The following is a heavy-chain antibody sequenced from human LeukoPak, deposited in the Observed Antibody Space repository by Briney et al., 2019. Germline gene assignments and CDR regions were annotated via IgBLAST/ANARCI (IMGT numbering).Heavy chain of an antibody. CDR3: ARDCSGGSCSDY. CDR2: ISSSSSYI. D-gene: IGHD2-15*01. V-gene: IGHV3-21*01. J-gene: IGHJ4*02. Sequence: GGSLRLPCAASGFTFSSYSMNWVRQAPGKGLEWVSSISSSSSYIYYADSVKGRFTISRDNAKNSLYLQMNSLRAEDTAVYYCARDCSGGSCSDYWDQGTLVTVSS. CDR1: GFTFSSYS.